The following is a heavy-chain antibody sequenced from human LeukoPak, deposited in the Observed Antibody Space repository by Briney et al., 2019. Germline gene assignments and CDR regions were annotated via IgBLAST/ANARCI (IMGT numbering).Heavy chain of an antibody. CDR2: ISDSGGTT. V-gene: IGHV3-23*01. CDR1: GFTFSSYA. J-gene: IGHJ4*02. Sequence: GGSLRLSCAASGFTFSSYAVSWVRQAPGKGLEWVSSISDSGGTTYYADSVKGRFTISRDNSKNTLYLQMNSLRAEDTAVYYCASSQVHFDYWGQGTLVTVSS. CDR3: ASSQVHFDY.